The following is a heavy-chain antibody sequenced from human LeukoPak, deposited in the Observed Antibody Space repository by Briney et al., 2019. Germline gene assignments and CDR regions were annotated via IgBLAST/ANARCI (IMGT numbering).Heavy chain of an antibody. Sequence: GGSLRLSCAASGFTFSSYSMSWVRQAPGKGLEWVANIKQDETEKFYLGSVKGRFTISRDNAKNSLYLQMSNLRAEDTAVYFCARGGGLDVWGQGATVTVSS. CDR1: GFTFSSYS. CDR2: IKQDETEK. CDR3: ARGGGLDV. J-gene: IGHJ6*02. D-gene: IGHD3-16*01. V-gene: IGHV3-7*03.